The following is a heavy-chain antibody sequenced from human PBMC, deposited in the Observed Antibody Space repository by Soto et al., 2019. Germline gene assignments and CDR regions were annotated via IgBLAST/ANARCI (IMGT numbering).Heavy chain of an antibody. Sequence: QVQLVQSGAEVKKPGASVKVSCKASGYTFTSYDINWVRQATGQGLEWMGWMNPNSGNTGYAQKFQGRVPMTRNTSIRTAYMELSSLRSEATAVYYCARGRTFYDGSGYYSPWGQGTLVTVSS. D-gene: IGHD3-22*01. CDR3: ARGRTFYDGSGYYSP. J-gene: IGHJ5*02. V-gene: IGHV1-8*01. CDR1: GYTFTSYD. CDR2: MNPNSGNT.